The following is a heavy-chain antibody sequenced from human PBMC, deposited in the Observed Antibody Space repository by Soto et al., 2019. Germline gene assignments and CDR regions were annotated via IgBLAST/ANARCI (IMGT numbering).Heavy chain of an antibody. V-gene: IGHV2-5*02. CDR2: IYWDGDR. CDR1: GFSLSTGGMG. CDR3: VHSRCGGDCLRSYSSHYYYGMDI. D-gene: IGHD2-21*02. Sequence: QITLKESGPTLVKPTQTLTLTCTFSGFSLSTGGMGVGWIRQPPGKALEWLALIYWDGDRRYRPSLMSRLTMAKDTSKHQVVLKMTTMDPGDTATYYCVHSRCGGDCLRSYSSHYYYGMDIWGQGTTVTVSS. J-gene: IGHJ6*02.